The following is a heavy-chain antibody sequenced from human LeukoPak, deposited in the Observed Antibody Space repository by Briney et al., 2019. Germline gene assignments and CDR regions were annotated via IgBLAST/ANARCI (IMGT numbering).Heavy chain of an antibody. Sequence: GSLRLSCAASGFTFSSYRMNWVRQPPGKGLEWIGSIYYSGSTYYNPSLKSRVTISVDTSKNQFSLKLSSVTAADTAVYYCARDPKNYGDYRGWFDPWGQGTLVTVSS. CDR2: IYYSGST. CDR1: GFTFSSYR. J-gene: IGHJ5*02. D-gene: IGHD4-17*01. CDR3: ARDPKNYGDYRGWFDP. V-gene: IGHV4-39*07.